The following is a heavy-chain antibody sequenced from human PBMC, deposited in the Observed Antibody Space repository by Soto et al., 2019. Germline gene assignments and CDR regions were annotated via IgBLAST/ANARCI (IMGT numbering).Heavy chain of an antibody. CDR1: GYTFTRYD. CDR2: MNPNSGNT. J-gene: IGHJ6*03. V-gene: IGHV1-8*01. Sequence: QVQLVQSGAEVKKPGASVKVSCKASGYTFTRYDINWVRQATVQGLEWMGWMNPNSGNTGYAQKFKGRVTMTRNTSISTAYMELSSLRSEETAVYYYARGRRYSYGYGYYYYYMDVWGKGTTVTVSS. D-gene: IGHD5-18*01. CDR3: ARGRRYSYGYGYYYYYMDV.